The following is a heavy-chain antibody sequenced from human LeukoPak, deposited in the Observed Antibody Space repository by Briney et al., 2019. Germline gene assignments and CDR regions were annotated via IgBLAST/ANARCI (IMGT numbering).Heavy chain of an antibody. CDR1: GFTFSSYG. V-gene: IGHV3-23*01. CDR3: ASTYDSSGYEWAALDY. Sequence: GGSLRLSCAASGFTFSSYGMSWVRQAPGKGLEWVSAISGSGGSTYYADSVKGRFTISRDNSKNTLYLQMNSLRAEDTAVYYCASTYDSSGYEWAALDYWGQGTLVTVSS. CDR2: ISGSGGST. D-gene: IGHD3-22*01. J-gene: IGHJ4*02.